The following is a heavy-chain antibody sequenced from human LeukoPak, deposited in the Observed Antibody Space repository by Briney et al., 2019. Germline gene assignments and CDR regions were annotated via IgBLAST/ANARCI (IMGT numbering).Heavy chain of an antibody. J-gene: IGHJ5*02. Sequence: PGGSLRLSCAASGFTVSSNYMSWVRQAPGRELVCVSIIYSGDTTYYSDSVKGRFTISRDNSKNTLCLQMNSLRAEDTGVYYCTRAPRVQDWFDPWGQGTLVTVSS. V-gene: IGHV3-66*01. CDR2: IYSGDTT. CDR3: TRAPRVQDWFDP. D-gene: IGHD4/OR15-4a*01. CDR1: GFTVSSNY.